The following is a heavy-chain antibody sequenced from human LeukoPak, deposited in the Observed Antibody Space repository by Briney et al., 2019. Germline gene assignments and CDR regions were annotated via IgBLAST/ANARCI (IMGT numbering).Heavy chain of an antibody. V-gene: IGHV3-33*01. Sequence: XXXHXVRQAPXKGLEWVAVIWYDGSNKYYADSVKGRFTISRDNSKNTLYLQMNSLRAEDTAVYYCARDDIFAYPFDIWGQGTMVTVSS. J-gene: IGHJ3*02. D-gene: IGHD3-16*01. CDR2: IWYDGSNK. CDR3: ARDDIFAYPFDI. CDR1: XX.